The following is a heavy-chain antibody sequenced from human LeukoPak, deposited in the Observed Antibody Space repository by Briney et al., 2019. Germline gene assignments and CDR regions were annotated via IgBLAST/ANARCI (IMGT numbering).Heavy chain of an antibody. CDR2: MYTSGST. D-gene: IGHD3-10*01. CDR3: ARKKGTMVRLRLGWFDP. V-gene: IGHV4-61*02. J-gene: IGHJ5*02. Sequence: SETLSLTCTVSGGSISSGSYYWSWIRQPAGQGLEYIGRMYTSGSTNYNPSLKSRVTISVDTSKNQFSLKLSSVTAADTAVYYCARKKGTMVRLRLGWFDPWGQGTLVTVSS. CDR1: GGSISSGSYY.